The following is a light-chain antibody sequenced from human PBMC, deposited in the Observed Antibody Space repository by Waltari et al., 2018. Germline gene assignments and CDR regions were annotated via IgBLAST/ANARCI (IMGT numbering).Light chain of an antibody. V-gene: IGLV1-44*01. CDR2: SSN. CDR1: RSHLGSNV. J-gene: IGLJ1*01. Sequence: QSVLTQPPSASGTPGQRVTISVSVTRSHLGSNVVNWYQQLPGTAPKLLIHSSNQRPSGVPDRFSGSKSGTSASLAISGLQSEDEADYHCGAWDASLNGYVFGTGTKVTVL. CDR3: GAWDASLNGYV.